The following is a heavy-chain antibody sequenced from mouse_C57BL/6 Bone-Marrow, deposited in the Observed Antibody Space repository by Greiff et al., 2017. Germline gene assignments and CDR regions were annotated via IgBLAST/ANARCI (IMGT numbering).Heavy chain of an antibody. Sequence: QVQLQQSGPELVKPGASVKLSCKASGYTFTSYDINWVKQRPGQGLEWFGWIYPRDGSTKYNEKFKGKATLTVDTSSSTAYLELHSLTSADSAVYFCASCYYSNYGFAYWGQGTLVTVSA. D-gene: IGHD2-5*01. CDR1: GYTFTSYD. V-gene: IGHV1-85*01. CDR3: ASCYYSNYGFAY. J-gene: IGHJ3*01. CDR2: IYPRDGST.